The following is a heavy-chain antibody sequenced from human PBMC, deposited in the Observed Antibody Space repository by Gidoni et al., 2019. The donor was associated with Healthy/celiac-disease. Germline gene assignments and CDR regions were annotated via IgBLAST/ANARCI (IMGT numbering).Heavy chain of an antibody. CDR3: AKDGGYSGYENYFDY. D-gene: IGHD5-12*01. J-gene: IGHJ4*02. V-gene: IGHV3-23*01. Sequence: EVQLLESGGGLVQPGGSLRLSCAASGFTFSSYAMSWVRQAPGKGLEWVSAISGSGGSKYYAESVKGRFTISRDNSKNTLYLQMNSLRAEETAVYYCAKDGGYSGYENYFDYWGQGTLVTVSS. CDR2: ISGSGGSK. CDR1: GFTFSSYA.